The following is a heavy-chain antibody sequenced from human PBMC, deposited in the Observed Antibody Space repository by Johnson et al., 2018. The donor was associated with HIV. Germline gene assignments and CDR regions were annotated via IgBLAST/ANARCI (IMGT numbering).Heavy chain of an antibody. V-gene: IGHV3-30*02. CDR3: ARDKPIVVVMKSDAFDI. Sequence: QVQLVESGGGVVQPGGSLRLSCAASGFTFSSYGMHWVRQAPGKGLEWVAFIRYDGSNKYYVDSVKGRFTISRDNAKNSLYLQMNSLRAEDTAVYYCARDKPIVVVMKSDAFDIWGQGTMVTVSS. CDR2: IRYDGSNK. CDR1: GFTFSSYG. D-gene: IGHD3-22*01. J-gene: IGHJ3*02.